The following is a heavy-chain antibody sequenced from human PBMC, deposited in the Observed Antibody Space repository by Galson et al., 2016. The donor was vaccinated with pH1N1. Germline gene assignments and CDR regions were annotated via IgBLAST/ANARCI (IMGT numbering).Heavy chain of an antibody. Sequence: SVKVSCKASGYSVTRYYMHWVRRAPGQGLEWMGIIDPSDGTTTYSPKFQGRITMTRDTPTNSVYMGLSSLTSDDTAVYYCARRYYFDYWGQGTLITVSS. CDR1: GYSVTRYY. J-gene: IGHJ4*02. V-gene: IGHV1-46*01. CDR3: ARRYYFDY. CDR2: IDPSDGTT.